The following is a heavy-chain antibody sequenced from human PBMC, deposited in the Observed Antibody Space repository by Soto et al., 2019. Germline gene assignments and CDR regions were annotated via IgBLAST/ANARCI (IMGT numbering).Heavy chain of an antibody. D-gene: IGHD3-3*01. CDR3: AREYDFWIGYSTRHLYYYYGMDV. V-gene: IGHV3-30-3*01. CDR1: GFTFSSYA. CDR2: ISYDGSNK. J-gene: IGHJ6*02. Sequence: GGSLRLSCAASGFTFSSYAMHWVRQAPGKGLEWVAVISYDGSNKYYADSVKGRFTISRDNSKNTLYLQMNSLRAEDTAVYYCAREYDFWIGYSTRHLYYYYGMDVWAQGNTVTVSS.